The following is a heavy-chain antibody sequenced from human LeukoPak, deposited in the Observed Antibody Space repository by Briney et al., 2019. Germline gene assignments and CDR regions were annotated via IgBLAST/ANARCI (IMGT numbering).Heavy chain of an antibody. V-gene: IGHV1-46*01. CDR3: ARYYYDSSGYHDAFDI. D-gene: IGHD3-22*01. CDR1: GYTFTSYY. CDR2: INPSGGST. Sequence: ASVKVSCKASGYTFTSYYMHWVRQAPGQGLEWMGIINPSGGSTSYAQKFQGRVTMTRDTSTSTAYMELSSLRSEDTAVYYCARYYYDSSGYHDAFDIWGQGTMVTVSS. J-gene: IGHJ3*02.